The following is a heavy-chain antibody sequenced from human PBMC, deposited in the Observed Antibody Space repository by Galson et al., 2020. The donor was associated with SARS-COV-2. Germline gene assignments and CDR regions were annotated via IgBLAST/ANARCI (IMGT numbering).Heavy chain of an antibody. D-gene: IGHD2-15*01. CDR2: IYYSGST. CDR3: ARSLGYCSGGSCYFDY. Sequence: SETLSLTCTVSSGSISSYYWSWIRQPPGKGLEWIGYIYYSGSTNYNPSLKSRVTISVDTSKNQFSLKLSSVTAADTAVYYCARSLGYCSGGSCYFDYWGQGTLVTVSS. CDR1: SGSISSYY. V-gene: IGHV4-59*08. J-gene: IGHJ4*02.